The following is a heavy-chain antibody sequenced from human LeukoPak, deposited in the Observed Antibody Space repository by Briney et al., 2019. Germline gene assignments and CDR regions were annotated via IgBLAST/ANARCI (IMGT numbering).Heavy chain of an antibody. CDR3: AKDISMTTTDYFDY. D-gene: IGHD1/OR15-1a*01. CDR2: ISWNSGSI. V-gene: IGHV3-9*01. CDR1: GFTFDDYA. J-gene: IGHJ4*02. Sequence: GRPLRLSCAASGFTFDDYAMHWVRQAPGKGLEWVSGISWNSGSIGYADSVKGRFTISRDNAKNSLYLQMNSLRAEDTALYYCAKDISMTTTDYFDYWGQGTLVTVSS.